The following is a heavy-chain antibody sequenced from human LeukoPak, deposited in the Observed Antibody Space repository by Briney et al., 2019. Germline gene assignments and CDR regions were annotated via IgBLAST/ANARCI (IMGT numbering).Heavy chain of an antibody. D-gene: IGHD2-15*01. J-gene: IGHJ6*03. Sequence: PSETLSLTCTVSGGSISSSSYYWGWIRQPPGKGLEWIGSIYYSGSTYYNPSLKSRVTISVDTSKNQFSLKLSSVTAADTAVYYCARHLGSAPHYYYYYMDVWGKGTTVTLSS. CDR1: GGSISSSSYY. CDR2: IYYSGST. V-gene: IGHV4-39*01. CDR3: ARHLGSAPHYYYYYMDV.